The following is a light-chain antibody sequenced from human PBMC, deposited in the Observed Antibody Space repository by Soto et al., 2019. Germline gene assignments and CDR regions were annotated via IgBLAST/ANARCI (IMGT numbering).Light chain of an antibody. J-gene: IGKJ4*01. CDR3: QQYNNWPLT. CDR1: QRVSND. CDR2: GAS. V-gene: IGKV3-15*01. Sequence: EIGLANGPLRRVVFRSLCPPLFCRASQRVSNDFAWYQQKPGQAPRLLIYGASTRATGIPARLSGSGSGTEFTLTISSLQSEDFAVYYCQQYNNWPLTFGGGTKVDI.